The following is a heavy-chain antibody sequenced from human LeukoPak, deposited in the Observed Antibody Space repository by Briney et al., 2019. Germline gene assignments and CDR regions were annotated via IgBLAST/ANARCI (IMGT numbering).Heavy chain of an antibody. Sequence: GGSLRLSCAASGFTFSSYSMNWVRQAPGKGLEWVSYISSSSSTIYYADSVKGRFTISRDNAKNSLYLQMNSLRAEDTAVFHCARGPPMYSYGSSAYHYDYFEYWGQGTLVTVSS. CDR2: ISSSSSTI. CDR3: ARGPPMYSYGSSAYHYDYFEY. CDR1: GFTFSSYS. D-gene: IGHD3-22*01. J-gene: IGHJ4*02. V-gene: IGHV3-48*01.